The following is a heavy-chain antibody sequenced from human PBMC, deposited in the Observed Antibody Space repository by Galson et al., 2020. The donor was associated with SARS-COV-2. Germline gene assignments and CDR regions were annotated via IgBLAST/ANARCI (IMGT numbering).Heavy chain of an antibody. D-gene: IGHD1-26*01. Sequence: GESLKTSCAASGITFSNYVMHWVRQAPGKGPEWVAVISSDGSNSFYADSLKGRFTISRDNSKSTLYLQMNSLRAEDTAVYYCARGGEWELPYYFDHWGQGTLVTVSS. V-gene: IGHV3-30*04. CDR1: GITFSNYV. CDR2: ISSDGSNS. CDR3: ARGGEWELPYYFDH. J-gene: IGHJ4*02.